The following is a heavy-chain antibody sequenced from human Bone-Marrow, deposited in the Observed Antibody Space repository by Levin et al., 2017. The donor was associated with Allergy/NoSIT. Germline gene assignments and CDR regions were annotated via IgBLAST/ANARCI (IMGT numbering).Heavy chain of an antibody. J-gene: IGHJ2*01. CDR3: ARSPIELEPRSYWYFDL. CDR2: IWYDGSNK. CDR1: GFPFSSYG. Sequence: LSLTCAASGFPFSSYGMHWVRQAPGKGLEWVAVIWYDGSNKYYADSVKGRFTISRDNSKNTLYLQMNSLRAEDTAVYYCARSPIELEPRSYWYFDLWGRGTLVTVSS. D-gene: IGHD1-14*01. V-gene: IGHV3-33*01.